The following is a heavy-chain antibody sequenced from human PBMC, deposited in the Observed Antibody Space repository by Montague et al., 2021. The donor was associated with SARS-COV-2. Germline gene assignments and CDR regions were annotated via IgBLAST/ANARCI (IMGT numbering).Heavy chain of an antibody. CDR2: TYYRSKWYN. D-gene: IGHD6-13*01. CDR1: GDSVSSNSAA. J-gene: IGHJ6*02. CDR3: ASGRMVPYSSSWTTLYYYYGMDV. Sequence: CAISGDSVSSNSAAWNWIRQSPSRGLEWLGRTYYRSKWYNDYAVSVKSRITINPDTSKNQFSLRLNSVTPEDTAVYYCASGRMVPYSSSWTTLYYYYGMDVLGQGTTVTGSS. V-gene: IGHV6-1*01.